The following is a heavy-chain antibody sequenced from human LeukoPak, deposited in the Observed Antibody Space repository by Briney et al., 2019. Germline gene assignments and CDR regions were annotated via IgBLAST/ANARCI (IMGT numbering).Heavy chain of an antibody. CDR3: ARGPYYYDSSRVFDY. CDR1: GGTFSSNA. J-gene: IGHJ4*02. Sequence: SVKVSCKASGGTFSSNAISWLRQAPGQGLEWMGGIIPIFGTANYAQKFQGRVTITTDESTSTAYMELSSLRSEDTAVYYCARGPYYYDSSRVFDYWGQGTLVTVSS. CDR2: IIPIFGTA. V-gene: IGHV1-69*05. D-gene: IGHD3-22*01.